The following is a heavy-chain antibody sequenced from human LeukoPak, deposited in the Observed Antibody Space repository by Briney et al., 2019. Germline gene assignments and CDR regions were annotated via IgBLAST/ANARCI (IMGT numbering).Heavy chain of an antibody. CDR1: GGTFSSYA. CDR2: IIPIVGTA. V-gene: IGHV1-69*13. J-gene: IGHJ4*02. D-gene: IGHD6-19*01. CDR3: ARGRMAGTYVFDY. Sequence: SVKVSCKASGGTFSSYAISWVRQAPGQGLEWMGGIIPIVGTANCAQKFQGRVTITADESTSTAYMELSSLRSEDTAAYYCARGRMAGTYVFDYWGQGTLVTVSS.